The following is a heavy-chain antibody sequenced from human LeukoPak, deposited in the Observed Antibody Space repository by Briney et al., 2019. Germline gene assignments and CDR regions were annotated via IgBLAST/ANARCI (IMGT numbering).Heavy chain of an antibody. CDR2: ISYDGSNK. V-gene: IGHV3-30-3*01. CDR3: ARGREPRYSDY. CDR1: GFTFSSYA. D-gene: IGHD1-14*01. J-gene: IGHJ4*02. Sequence: PGGSLRLSCAASGFTFSSYAMHWVRQAPGKGLEWVAVISYDGSNKYYADSVKGRFTISRDNSKNTLYLQMNSLRAEDTAVYYCARGREPRYSDYWGQGTLVTVSS.